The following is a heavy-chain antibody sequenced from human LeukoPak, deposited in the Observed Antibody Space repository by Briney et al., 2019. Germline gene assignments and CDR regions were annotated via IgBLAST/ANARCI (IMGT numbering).Heavy chain of an antibody. CDR2: IYPGDSDT. D-gene: IGHD5/OR15-5a*01. Sequence: GESLKISCKGSGYSFTSYWIGWVRQMPGKGLEWMGIIYPGDSDTRYSPSFEGQVTISADKSISTAYLQWRSLKASDTAMYYCARSFDDAPGGFDYWGQGTLLTVSS. V-gene: IGHV5-51*01. J-gene: IGHJ4*02. CDR1: GYSFTSYW. CDR3: ARSFDDAPGGFDY.